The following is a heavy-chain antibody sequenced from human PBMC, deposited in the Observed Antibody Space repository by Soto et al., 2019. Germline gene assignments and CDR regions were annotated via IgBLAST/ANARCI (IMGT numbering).Heavy chain of an antibody. CDR2: IIPIFGTA. CDR3: ARDARGCGGSCYGDDY. J-gene: IGHJ4*02. Sequence: QVQLVQSGAEVKKPGSSVKVSCKASGGTFSSYAISWVRQAPGQGLEWMGGIIPIFGTANYAQKFQGRVTIPADESTSTTYMELSSLRYEDTAVYYCARDARGCGGSCYGDDYWGQGTLVTVSS. V-gene: IGHV1-69*01. CDR1: GGTFSSYA. D-gene: IGHD2-15*01.